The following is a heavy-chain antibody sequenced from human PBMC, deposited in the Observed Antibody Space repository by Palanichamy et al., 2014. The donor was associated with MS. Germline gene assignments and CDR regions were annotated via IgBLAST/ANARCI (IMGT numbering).Heavy chain of an antibody. Sequence: QPELRESGPALLQPSETLSLNCAASGRSINKNDYYCGWVRRSAGKGLEWIGSVYHSGGTSYYNPSLKSRVIIEVDATKNQFSLRLTSVTAADTAIYYCVTGVVRGLRLPDFWGQGTLVIVSS. V-gene: IGHV4-39*01. D-gene: IGHD5-12*01. CDR1: GRSINKNDYY. J-gene: IGHJ4*02. CDR3: VTGVVRGLRLPDF. CDR2: VYHSGGTS.